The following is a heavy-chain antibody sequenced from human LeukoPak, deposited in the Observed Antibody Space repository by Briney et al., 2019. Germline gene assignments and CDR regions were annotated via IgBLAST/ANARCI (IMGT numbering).Heavy chain of an antibody. Sequence: GGSLRLSCAASGFTFSDYYMSWIRQAPGKGLEWVSYISSSGSTIYYADSVKGRFTISRDNAKNTVYLQMNSLRAEDTAVYYCANGALRLYYIDVWGKGTTVTVSS. CDR2: ISSSGSTI. CDR1: GFTFSDYY. J-gene: IGHJ6*03. CDR3: ANGALRLYYIDV. D-gene: IGHD2-8*01. V-gene: IGHV3-11*04.